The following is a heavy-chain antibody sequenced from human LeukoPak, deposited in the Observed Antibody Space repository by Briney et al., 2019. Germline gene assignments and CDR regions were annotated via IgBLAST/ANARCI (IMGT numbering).Heavy chain of an antibody. D-gene: IGHD2-2*01. CDR3: ARVGAYCTSSSCFDY. Sequence: ASVKVSCKASGYTFTSYYMHWVRQAPGQGLEWMGIINPSGGSTSYAQKFQGRVTMTRDTSTSTVYMELSSLRSDDTAVYFCARVGAYCTSSSCFDYWGQGNLVTVSS. CDR1: GYTFTSYY. J-gene: IGHJ4*02. V-gene: IGHV1-46*01. CDR2: INPSGGST.